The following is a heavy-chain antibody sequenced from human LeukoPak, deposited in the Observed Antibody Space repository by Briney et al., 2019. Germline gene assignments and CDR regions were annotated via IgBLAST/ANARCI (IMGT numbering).Heavy chain of an antibody. D-gene: IGHD5-24*01. CDR3: ARSHPPMG. J-gene: IGHJ4*02. Sequence: PGGSLRLSCAASGFTFSKNWMHWVRQPPGKGLVWVSRVNTDGSITSYADSVKGRFTISRDNAKNTLYLQMNSLRAEDTAVYYCARSHPPMGWGQGTLVTVSS. V-gene: IGHV3-74*01. CDR2: VNTDGSIT. CDR1: GFTFSKNW.